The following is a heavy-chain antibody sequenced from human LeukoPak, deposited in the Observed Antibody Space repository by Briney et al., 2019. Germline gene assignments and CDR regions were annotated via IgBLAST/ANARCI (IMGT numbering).Heavy chain of an antibody. CDR3: ARDTSRLYYFDY. Sequence: SETLSLTCTVSGGSISSYYWSWIRQPPGKGLEWIGYIYYSGSTNYNPSLKSRVTISVDTSKNQFSLKLSSVTAADTAVYYCARDTSRLYYFDYWGQGTLVTVSS. CDR2: IYYSGST. CDR1: GGSISSYY. V-gene: IGHV4-59*08. J-gene: IGHJ4*02.